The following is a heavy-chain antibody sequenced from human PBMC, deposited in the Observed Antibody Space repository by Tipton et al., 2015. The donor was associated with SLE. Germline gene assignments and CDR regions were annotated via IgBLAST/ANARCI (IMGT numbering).Heavy chain of an antibody. J-gene: IGHJ1*01. V-gene: IGHV3-11*05. CDR3: ARGRGYYDSSGSEGYFQH. CDR1: GFTFSDYY. CDR2: ISSSSSYT. D-gene: IGHD3-22*01. Sequence: GSLRLSCAASGFTFSDYYMSWIRQAPGKGLEWVSYISSSSSYTNYADSVKGRFTISRDNAKNSLYLQMNSLRAEDTAVYYCARGRGYYDSSGSEGYFQHWGQGTLVTVSS.